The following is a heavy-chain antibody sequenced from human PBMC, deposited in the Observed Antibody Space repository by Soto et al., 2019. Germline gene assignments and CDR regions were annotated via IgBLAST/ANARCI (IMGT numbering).Heavy chain of an antibody. CDR2: INTYNGNT. V-gene: IGHV1-18*01. D-gene: IGHD3-16*01. CDR3: AMVDVYVTPSPQDV. Sequence: QVQLVQSGAEVKNPGASVKVSCKASGYTFTRYGIGWARQAPGQGLEWMGWINTYNGNTNYAQNVQGRVTLTTDTSTSTGYMELSSLRSNDTAIYYCAMVDVYVTPSPQDVWGQGTTVIVSS. J-gene: IGHJ6*02. CDR1: GYTFTRYG.